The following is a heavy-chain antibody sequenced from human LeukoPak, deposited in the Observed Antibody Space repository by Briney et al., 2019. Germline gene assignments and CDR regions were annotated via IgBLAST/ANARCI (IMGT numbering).Heavy chain of an antibody. V-gene: IGHV4-4*02. CDR3: AREGGPYRPLDY. CDR2: ANLQGST. CDR1: GGXITNTNY. J-gene: IGHJ4*02. Sequence: SETLSLTCVVSGGXITNTNYWTWVRQPPGKGLEWIGDANLQGSTNYNPSLMGRVAISVDTSENHISLQLTSVTAADTAVYYCAREGGPYRPLDYSGQGTLVTVSS.